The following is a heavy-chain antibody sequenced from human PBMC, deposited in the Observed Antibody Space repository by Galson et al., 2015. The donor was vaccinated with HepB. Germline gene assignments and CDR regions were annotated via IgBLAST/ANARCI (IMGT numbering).Heavy chain of an antibody. CDR1: GFIFSNFW. CDR2: MSGSRFST. J-gene: IGHJ4*02. D-gene: IGHD3-16*01. Sequence: SLGLSCAASGFIFSNFWMSWVRQAPGKGLECVSTMSGSRFSTWYADSVKGRFTISRDSSKNTVYLQMNNLGVEDTAVYYCAKPAHGGWGQGTLVTVSS. CDR3: AKPAHGG. V-gene: IGHV3-23*01.